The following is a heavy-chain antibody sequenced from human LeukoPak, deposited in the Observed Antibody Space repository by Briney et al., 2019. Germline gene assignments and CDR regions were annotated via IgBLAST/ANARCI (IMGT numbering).Heavy chain of an antibody. J-gene: IGHJ5*02. Sequence: GGSLRLSCAASGFTFSSYWMHWVRQAPGKGLVWVSRINSDGSSTSYADSVKGRFTISRDNSKNTLYLQMNSLRAEDTAVYYCARGQYCSSTSGNGRRDIPFDPWGQGTLVTVSS. CDR1: GFTFSSYW. V-gene: IGHV3-74*01. CDR2: INSDGSST. CDR3: ARGQYCSSTSGNGRRDIPFDP. D-gene: IGHD2-2*01.